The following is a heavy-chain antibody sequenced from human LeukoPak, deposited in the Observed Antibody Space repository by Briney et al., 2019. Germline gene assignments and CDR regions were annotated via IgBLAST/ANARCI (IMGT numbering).Heavy chain of an antibody. CDR2: IWYDGSNK. J-gene: IGHJ4*02. V-gene: IGHV3-33*01. Sequence: GGSLRLSCAASGFTFSSYGMHWVRQAPGKGLEWGAVIWYDGSNKYYADSVKGRFTISRDNSKNTLYLQMNSLRAEDTAVYYCAREGYGGNSPFDYWGQGTLVTVSS. CDR3: AREGYGGNSPFDY. D-gene: IGHD4-23*01. CDR1: GFTFSSYG.